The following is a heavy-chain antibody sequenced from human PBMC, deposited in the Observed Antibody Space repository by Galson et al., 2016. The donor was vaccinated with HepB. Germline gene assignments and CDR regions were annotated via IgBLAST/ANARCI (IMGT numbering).Heavy chain of an antibody. Sequence: SVQVSCKASGYTFTRSDINWVRQATGQGLEWMGWMNPKSGNTGYAQQFPGRVTMTRDTSISTAYMELSSLGAEDTAVYYCARETPRKQLWLRFGYFDSWGQGTLVTVSS. J-gene: IGHJ4*02. CDR1: GYTFTRSD. V-gene: IGHV1-8*01. D-gene: IGHD5-18*01. CDR2: MNPKSGNT. CDR3: ARETPRKQLWLRFGYFDS.